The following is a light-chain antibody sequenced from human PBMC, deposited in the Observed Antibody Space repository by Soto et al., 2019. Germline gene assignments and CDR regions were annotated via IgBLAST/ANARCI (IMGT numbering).Light chain of an antibody. CDR3: QTWGTGSWV. Sequence: QPVLTQSPSASASLGASVKLTCTLSSGHSSYAIAWHQQQPEKGPRYLMKLNSDGGHIKGDGIPDRFSGSSSGAERYLTISSLQSEDEADYYCQTWGTGSWVFGGGTKLTVL. CDR1: SGHSSYA. CDR2: LNSDGGH. J-gene: IGLJ3*02. V-gene: IGLV4-69*01.